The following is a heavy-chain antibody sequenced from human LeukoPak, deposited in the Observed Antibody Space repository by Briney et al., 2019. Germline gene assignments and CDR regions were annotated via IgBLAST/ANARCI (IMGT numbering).Heavy chain of an antibody. V-gene: IGHV1-2*02. D-gene: IGHD5-12*01. CDR1: GYTFVDYY. CDR2: LNPRSGAT. J-gene: IGHJ4*02. Sequence: VASVKVSCKASGYTFVDYYPYWVRQAPGQGLEWMGWLNPRSGATNYAQKFQARVTMTRDTSINTAYMELSRLRSDDTAVYYCARDHRRGSTGYDMPADWGQGTLVTVSS. CDR3: ARDHRRGSTGYDMPAD.